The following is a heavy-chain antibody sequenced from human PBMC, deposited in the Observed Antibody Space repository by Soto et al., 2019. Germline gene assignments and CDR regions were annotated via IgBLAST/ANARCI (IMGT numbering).Heavy chain of an antibody. CDR2: IYPGDSDT. V-gene: IGHV5-51*01. J-gene: IGHJ3*02. CDR1: GYSFTSYW. CDR3: ARLMGTDILTGYYASDAFDI. D-gene: IGHD3-9*01. Sequence: GESLKISCKVSGYSFTSYWIGWVRQMPGKGLEWMGIIYPGDSDTRYSPSFQGQVTISADKSISTAYLQWSSLKASDTAMYYCARLMGTDILTGYYASDAFDIWGQGTMVTVSS.